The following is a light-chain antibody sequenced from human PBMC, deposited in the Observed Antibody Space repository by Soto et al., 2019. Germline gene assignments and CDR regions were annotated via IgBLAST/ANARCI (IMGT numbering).Light chain of an antibody. CDR3: QQNYSPPWT. Sequence: DVQMTQSPSSLSASVGDRVTITCRASQVISSWLVWYQQKPGKAPRLLIYAASTLQSGVPSRFSGSGSGTDFTLTISSLQPEDFATYFCQQNYSPPWTFGQGTKVDIK. CDR2: AAS. V-gene: IGKV1-12*02. CDR1: QVISSW. J-gene: IGKJ1*01.